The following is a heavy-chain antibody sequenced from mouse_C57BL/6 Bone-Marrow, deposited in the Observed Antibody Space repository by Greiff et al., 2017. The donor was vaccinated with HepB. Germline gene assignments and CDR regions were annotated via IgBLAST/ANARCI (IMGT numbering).Heavy chain of an antibody. CDR2: ISYSGST. Sequence: EVQRVESGPGLAKPSQTLSLTCSVTGYSITSDYWNWIRKFPGNKLEYMGYISYSGSTYYNPSLKSRISITRDTSKNQYYLQLNSVTTEDTATYYCARSVSGSSYRFAYWGQGTLVTFSA. CDR1: GYSITSDY. CDR3: ARSVSGSSYRFAY. D-gene: IGHD1-1*01. V-gene: IGHV3-8*01. J-gene: IGHJ3*01.